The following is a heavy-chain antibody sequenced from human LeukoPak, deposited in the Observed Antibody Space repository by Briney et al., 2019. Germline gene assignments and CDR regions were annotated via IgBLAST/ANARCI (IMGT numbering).Heavy chain of an antibody. V-gene: IGHV3-48*03. CDR3: ARQAPQYSYYMDV. J-gene: IGHJ6*03. Sequence: GGSLRLSCAASGFTFSSYEMNWVRQAPGRGLEWISYISTSDSTIYNADSVKGRFTISRDNAKNSLYLQMNSLRAEDTAVYYCARQAPQYSYYMDVWGKGTTVTISS. CDR2: ISTSDSTI. CDR1: GFTFSSYE.